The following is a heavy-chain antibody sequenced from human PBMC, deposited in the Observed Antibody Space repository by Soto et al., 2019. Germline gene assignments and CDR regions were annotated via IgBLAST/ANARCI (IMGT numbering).Heavy chain of an antibody. CDR2: LTGGGDNT. CDR1: GFTFTNYA. CDR3: ARGSKGFDY. V-gene: IGHV3-23*01. J-gene: IGHJ4*02. Sequence: EVQLLESGGGFVQPGGPLRLSCAASGFTFTNYAMTWVRQAPGKGLEWVSALTGGGDNTYYADSVKGRFTISRDNFKNTLYLQMNSLRDEYTAIYYCARGSKGFDYWGQGTLVTVSS. D-gene: IGHD2-2*01.